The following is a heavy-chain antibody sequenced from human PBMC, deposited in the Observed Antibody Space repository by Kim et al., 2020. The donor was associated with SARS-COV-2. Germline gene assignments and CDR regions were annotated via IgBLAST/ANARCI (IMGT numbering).Heavy chain of an antibody. CDR2: ISSSGNST. J-gene: IGHJ6*03. CDR3: ARASSTSCPCYYMDV. CDR1: EFTFSTYW. D-gene: IGHD2-2*01. Sequence: GGSLRLSCAASEFTFSTYWMYWVRQAPGKGLVWVSRISSSGNSTNYADSVKGRFTISRDNAKNTLYLQMNSLRAEDTAVYYCARASSTSCPCYYMDVWGKETTVTVSS. V-gene: IGHV3-74*01.